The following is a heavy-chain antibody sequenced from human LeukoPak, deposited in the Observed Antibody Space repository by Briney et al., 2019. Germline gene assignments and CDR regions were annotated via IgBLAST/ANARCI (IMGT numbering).Heavy chain of an antibody. CDR1: GFIFSRYW. CDR2: INQDGSEN. Sequence: QPGGSLRLSCAASGFIFSRYWMSWIRQAPGKGLEWVANINQDGSENYYVDSVKGRFTISRDNSKNTLYLQMNSLRAEDTAVYYCAKDRDYYDSSGSWWGQGTLVTVSS. CDR3: AKDRDYYDSSGSW. J-gene: IGHJ4*02. D-gene: IGHD3-22*01. V-gene: IGHV3-7*03.